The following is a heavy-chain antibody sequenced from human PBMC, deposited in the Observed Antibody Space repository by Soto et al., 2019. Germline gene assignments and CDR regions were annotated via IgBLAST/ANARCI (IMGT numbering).Heavy chain of an antibody. CDR3: ARRYGSAFEI. CDR1: GDSISSYY. CDR2: IHYSGST. V-gene: IGHV4-59*08. D-gene: IGHD3-10*01. Sequence: SETLSLTCTVSGDSISSYYWSWIRQPPGKGLEWIGYIHYSGSTNYNPSLKSRVTISVDTSKNQFSLKLSSVTAADTAVYYCARRYGSAFEIWGQGTMVTVSS. J-gene: IGHJ3*02.